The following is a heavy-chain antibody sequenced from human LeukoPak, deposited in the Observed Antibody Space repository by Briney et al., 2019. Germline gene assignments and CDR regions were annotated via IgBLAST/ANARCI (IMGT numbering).Heavy chain of an antibody. Sequence: VSVKVSCKASGYIFTAYNMHWVRQAPGQGLEWMGWINPNSGGTNYAQKFQGRVTMTRDTSISTAYMELSRLRSDDTAVYYCARVFYDFWSGYNYYFDYWGQGTLVTVSS. CDR1: GYIFTAYN. D-gene: IGHD3-3*01. CDR3: ARVFYDFWSGYNYYFDY. J-gene: IGHJ4*02. CDR2: INPNSGGT. V-gene: IGHV1-2*02.